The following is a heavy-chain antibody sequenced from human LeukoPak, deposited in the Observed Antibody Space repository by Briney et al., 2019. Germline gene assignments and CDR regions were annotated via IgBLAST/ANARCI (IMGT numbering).Heavy chain of an antibody. J-gene: IGHJ4*02. Sequence: SQTLSLTCAISGDSVSSNSAAWNWIRQSPSRGLEWLGRTYYRSKWYNDYAVSVKSRITINPDSSKNQFSLQLNSVTPGDTAVYYCAKAVYYDFWSGYYYVDYWGQGTLVTVSS. CDR2: TYYRSKWYN. D-gene: IGHD3-3*01. V-gene: IGHV6-1*01. CDR1: GDSVSSNSAA. CDR3: AKAVYYDFWSGYYYVDY.